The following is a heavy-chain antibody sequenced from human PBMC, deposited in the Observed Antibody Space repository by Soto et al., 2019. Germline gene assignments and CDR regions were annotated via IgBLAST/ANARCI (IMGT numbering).Heavy chain of an antibody. V-gene: IGHV3-33*01. CDR2: IWYDGSNK. D-gene: IGHD6-13*01. CDR1: GFTFSSYG. CDR3: ARGGGAAAAPHYYYYGMDV. J-gene: IGHJ6*02. Sequence: GGSLRLSCAASGFTFSSYGMHWVRQAPGKGLEWVAVIWYDGSNKYYADSVKGRFTISRDNSKNTLYLQMNSLRAEDTAVYYCARGGGAAAAPHYYYYGMDVWGQGTTVTVSS.